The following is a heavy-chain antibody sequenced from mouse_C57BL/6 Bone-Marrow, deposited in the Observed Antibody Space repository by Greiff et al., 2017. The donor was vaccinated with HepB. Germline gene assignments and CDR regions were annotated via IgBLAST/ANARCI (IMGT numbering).Heavy chain of an antibody. CDR2: IYPRSGNT. CDR1: GYTFTSYG. D-gene: IGHD1-1*01. Sequence: LVESGAELARPGASVKLSCKASGYTFTSYGISWVKQRTGQGLEWIGEIYPRSGNTYYNEKFKGKATLTADKSSSTAYMELRSLTSEDSAVYFCAPKGYYYGSSYDFDYWGQGTTLTVSS. J-gene: IGHJ2*01. CDR3: APKGYYYGSSYDFDY. V-gene: IGHV1-81*01.